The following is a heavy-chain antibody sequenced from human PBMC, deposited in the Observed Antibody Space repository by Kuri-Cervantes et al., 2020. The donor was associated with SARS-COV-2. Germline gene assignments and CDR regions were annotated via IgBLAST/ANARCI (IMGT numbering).Heavy chain of an antibody. Sequence: GGSLRLSCAASGFIFSSHSMNWVRQAPGKGLEWVAFIRYDGSNKYYADSVKGRFTISRDNSKNTLYLQMNSLGADDTAVYYCAKSDWFDPWGQGTLVTVSS. CDR2: IRYDGSNK. J-gene: IGHJ5*02. V-gene: IGHV3-30*02. CDR1: GFIFSSHS. CDR3: AKSDWFDP.